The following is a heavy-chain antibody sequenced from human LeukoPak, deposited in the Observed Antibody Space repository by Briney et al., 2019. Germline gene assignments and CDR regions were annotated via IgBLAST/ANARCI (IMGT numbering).Heavy chain of an antibody. CDR3: AREGSIVVVPAAITRWFDP. V-gene: IGHV4-61*02. J-gene: IGHJ5*02. CDR2: IYTSGST. Sequence: ASETLSLTCTVSGGSISSGSYYWSWIRQPAGKGLQWIGRIYTSGSTNYNPSLNSRATISTDTSKNQCSLKLSSLTTAATAAYYCAREGSIVVVPAAITRWFDPWGQGTLVTVSS. CDR1: GGSISSGSYY. D-gene: IGHD2-2*02.